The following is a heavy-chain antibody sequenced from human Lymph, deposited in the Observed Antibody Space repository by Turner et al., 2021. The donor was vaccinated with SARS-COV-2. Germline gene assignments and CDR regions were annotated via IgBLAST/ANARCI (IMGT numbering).Heavy chain of an antibody. CDR1: GFTFDEYA. Sequence: EVQLVESGGGVVQPGGSLRLSCSACGFTFDEYAMHWVRQAPGKGLESGSLIGGDGGSTYYADSVKGRFTISRDDSKNSLYLKINSLRTEDTALYYCAKEGLSGRRLKFVPYFAYWGQGTLVSVSS. V-gene: IGHV3-43*02. J-gene: IGHJ4*02. D-gene: IGHD2-21*01. CDR2: IGGDGGST. CDR3: AKEGLSGRRLKFVPYFAY.